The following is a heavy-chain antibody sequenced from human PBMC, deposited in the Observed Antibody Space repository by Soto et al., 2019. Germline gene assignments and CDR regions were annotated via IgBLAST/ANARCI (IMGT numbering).Heavy chain of an antibody. CDR1: GFTFSNAW. CDR3: TTDRPAPDPDY. Sequence: SLRLSCSASGFTFSNAWMSWVRQAPGKGLEWVGRIKSKTVGGTTDYAAPVKGRFTISRDDSKNTLYLQMNSLKTEDTAVYYCTTDRPAPDPDYCGQGTLVTVSS. J-gene: IGHJ4*02. V-gene: IGHV3-15*01. CDR2: IKSKTVGGTT.